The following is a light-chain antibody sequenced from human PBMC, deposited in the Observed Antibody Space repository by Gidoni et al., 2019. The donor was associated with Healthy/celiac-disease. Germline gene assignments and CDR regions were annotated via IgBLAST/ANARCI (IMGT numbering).Light chain of an antibody. CDR2: DAP. Sequence: EIVLTQSPATLSLSPGERATRSCRASQSVSSYIAWYQQKTGPAPRLLIYDAPNRATGIPARFSGSGSATDFTLTISSLEPDDFVVYYCQQRSNWPLTFXGXTKVEIK. CDR3: QQRSNWPLT. CDR1: QSVSSY. V-gene: IGKV3-11*01. J-gene: IGKJ4*01.